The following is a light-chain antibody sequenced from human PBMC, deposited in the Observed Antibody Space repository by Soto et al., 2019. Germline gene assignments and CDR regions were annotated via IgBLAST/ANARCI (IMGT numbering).Light chain of an antibody. Sequence: EIVITQSPATLSVSPGERATLSCRASQSVSSNLAWYQQKPCQAPRLHIFGASTRATGIPARFSGSGSGTDFTLTISSLEPEDFAVYYCQQRSNWLLTFGGGTKVDI. CDR1: QSVSSN. CDR3: QQRSNWLLT. V-gene: IGKV3-15*01. CDR2: GAS. J-gene: IGKJ4*01.